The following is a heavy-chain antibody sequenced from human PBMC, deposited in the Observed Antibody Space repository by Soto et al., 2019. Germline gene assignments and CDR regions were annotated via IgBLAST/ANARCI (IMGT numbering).Heavy chain of an antibody. CDR3: ARQIYDSDTGPNFQYYFDS. J-gene: IGHJ4*02. CDR2: IDPSDSQT. CDR1: GYSCAGYW. Sequence: EFLKICFKGAGYSCAGYWITWVGQKPGKGLEWMGRIDPSDSQTYYSPSFRGHVTISVTKSITTVFLQWSSLRASDTAMYYCARQIYDSDTGPNFQYYFDSWGQGTPVTVSS. V-gene: IGHV5-10-1*01. D-gene: IGHD3-22*01.